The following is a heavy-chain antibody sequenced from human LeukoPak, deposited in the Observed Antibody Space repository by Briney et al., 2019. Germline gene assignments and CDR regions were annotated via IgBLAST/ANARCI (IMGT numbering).Heavy chain of an antibody. Sequence: SETLSLTCSVSGGFISNHYWSWIRQPPGKGPEWIGYIYYSGSTYYNPSLKSRVTISVDTSKNQFSLKLSSVTAADTAVYYCAGGDSSGYYPDAFDIWGQGTMVTVSS. D-gene: IGHD3-22*01. CDR1: GGFISNHY. CDR3: AGGDSSGYYPDAFDI. CDR2: IYYSGST. J-gene: IGHJ3*02. V-gene: IGHV4-59*04.